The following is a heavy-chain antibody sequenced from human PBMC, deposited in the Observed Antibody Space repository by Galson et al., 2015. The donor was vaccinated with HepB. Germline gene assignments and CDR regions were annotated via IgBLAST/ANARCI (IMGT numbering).Heavy chain of an antibody. Sequence: ETLSLTCTVSGVSISSSSYYWGWIRQPPGKGLEWIGSTYYSGSTYYNPSLKSRVTISVDTSKNQFSLKLSSVTAADTAVYYCASHCGRCPHPIFGVVSGQENWFAPWGQGTLVTASS. D-gene: IGHD3-3*01. CDR1: GVSISSSSYY. J-gene: IGHJ5*02. CDR2: TYYSGST. CDR3: ASHCGRCPHPIFGVVSGQENWFAP. V-gene: IGHV4-39*01.